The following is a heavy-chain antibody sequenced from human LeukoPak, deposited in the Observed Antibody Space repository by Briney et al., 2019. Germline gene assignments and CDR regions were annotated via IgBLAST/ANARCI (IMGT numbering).Heavy chain of an antibody. V-gene: IGHV3-23*01. J-gene: IGHJ4*02. CDR3: ARESRQWLVRSLGFDY. D-gene: IGHD6-19*01. CDR2: ISGSGGST. Sequence: QPGGSLRLSCAASGFTFSSYAMSWVRQAPGKGLEWVSAISGSGGSTYYADSVKGRFTISRDNSKNTLYLQMNSLRAEDTAVYYCARESRQWLVRSLGFDYWGQGTLVTVSS. CDR1: GFTFSSYA.